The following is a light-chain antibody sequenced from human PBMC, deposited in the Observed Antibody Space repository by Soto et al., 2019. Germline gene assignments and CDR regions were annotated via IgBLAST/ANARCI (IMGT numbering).Light chain of an antibody. J-gene: IGKJ4*01. V-gene: IGKV1-39*01. CDR2: GTS. CDR3: QQSYNTHR. Sequence: DIKMTKSPASLSVSIGDRVTITFRTSQRISSYLNWYQQKPGKAPKLLIYGTSSLQSGVPSRFSGSGSGTAFTLTISSLQPEDFATYYCQQSYNTHRFGGGTKVDIK. CDR1: QRISSY.